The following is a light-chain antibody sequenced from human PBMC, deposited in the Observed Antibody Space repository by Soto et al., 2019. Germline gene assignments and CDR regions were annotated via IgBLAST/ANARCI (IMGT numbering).Light chain of an antibody. J-gene: IGLJ3*02. CDR1: SSDVGGYNY. Sequence: QSALTQPPSASGSPGQSVTISCTGTSSDVGGYNYVSWYQQHPGKAPKLMVYEVTKRPSGVPDRFSGSKSGNMASLTVSGLQAEDEADYYCSSYAGRVFGGGTQLTVL. V-gene: IGLV2-8*01. CDR2: EVT. CDR3: SSYAGRV.